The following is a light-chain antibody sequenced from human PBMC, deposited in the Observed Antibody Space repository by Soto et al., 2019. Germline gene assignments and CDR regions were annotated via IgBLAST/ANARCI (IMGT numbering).Light chain of an antibody. CDR2: AAS. V-gene: IGKV1-9*01. J-gene: IGKJ2*01. CDR3: QQLNTYPYT. Sequence: DIQLTQSPSFLSASVGDRVTITCRASQGISSYLAWFQQKPGKAPKLLISAASTLQSGVPSRCSGSGSGTGFTLTISSLQPEDFATYYCQQLNTYPYTFGQGTKLEIK. CDR1: QGISSY.